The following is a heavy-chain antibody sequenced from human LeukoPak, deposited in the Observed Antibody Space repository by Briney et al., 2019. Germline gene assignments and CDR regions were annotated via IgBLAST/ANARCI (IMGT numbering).Heavy chain of an antibody. Sequence: SETLSLTCTVSGGSISSSSYYWGWIRQPPGKGLEWIGSIYYSGSTYYNPSLKSRVTISVDTSKNQFSLKLSSVTAADTAVYYCARDVIVGLEYYYGSGSYHKYYFDYWGQGTLVTVSS. J-gene: IGHJ4*02. CDR1: GGSISSSSYY. CDR2: IYYSGST. D-gene: IGHD3-10*01. CDR3: ARDVIVGLEYYYGSGSYHKYYFDY. V-gene: IGHV4-39*07.